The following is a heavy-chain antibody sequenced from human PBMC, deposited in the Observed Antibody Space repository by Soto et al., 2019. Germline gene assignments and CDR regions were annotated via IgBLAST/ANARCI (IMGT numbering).Heavy chain of an antibody. D-gene: IGHD3-22*01. V-gene: IGHV3-23*01. CDR1: GFTFSSYA. CDR3: AKDRSYYDSSGYYYDYFDY. Sequence: GGSLRLSCAASGFTFSSYAMSWVRQSPGKGLEWVSAISGSGGSTYYADSVKGRFTISRDNSKNTLYLQMNSLRGEDTAVYYCAKDRSYYDSSGYYYDYFDYWGQGTVVTVSS. J-gene: IGHJ4*02. CDR2: ISGSGGST.